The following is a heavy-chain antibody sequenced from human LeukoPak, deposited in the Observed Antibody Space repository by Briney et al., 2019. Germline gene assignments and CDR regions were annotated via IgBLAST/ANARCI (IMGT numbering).Heavy chain of an antibody. V-gene: IGHV2-5*01. CDR1: GFSLSTSGVG. J-gene: IGHJ4*02. D-gene: IGHD4-11*01. Sequence: SGPTLVNPTQTLTLTCTLSGFSLSTSGVGVGWIRQPPGKALEWLALIYWNDDNRYSPSLKSRLTITKDTSKNQVVLTMTNMDPLDTATYFCARYGDYRFLYYFHHWGRGILVTVSS. CDR2: IYWNDDN. CDR3: ARYGDYRFLYYFHH.